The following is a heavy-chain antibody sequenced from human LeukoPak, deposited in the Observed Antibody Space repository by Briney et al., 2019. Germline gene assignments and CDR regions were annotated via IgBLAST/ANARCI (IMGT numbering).Heavy chain of an antibody. D-gene: IGHD2-15*01. V-gene: IGHV4-39*07. CDR3: ARDGTYCSGGSCYGGQTFDY. Sequence: SETLSLTCTVSGGFISSSGDYWGWIRQPPGKGLEWIGSIYHSGSTFYNPSLESRVTISVDTSKNEFSLNLKSVTAADTAVYYCARDGTYCSGGSCYGGQTFDYWAREPWSPSPQ. J-gene: IGHJ4*02. CDR2: IYHSGST. CDR1: GGFISSSGDY.